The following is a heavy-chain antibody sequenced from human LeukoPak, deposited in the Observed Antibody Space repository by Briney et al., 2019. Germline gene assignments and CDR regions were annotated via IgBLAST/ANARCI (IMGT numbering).Heavy chain of an antibody. D-gene: IGHD5-24*01. CDR1: GFTFSSYG. V-gene: IGHV3-33*06. Sequence: GGSLRLSCAASGFTFSSYGMHWVRQAPGKGLEWVAVIWYDGSNKYYADSVKGRFTISRDNSKNTLYLQMNSLRAEDTAVYYCAKELQAGRYYFDYWGQGTLVTVSS. CDR3: AKELQAGRYYFDY. J-gene: IGHJ4*02. CDR2: IWYDGSNK.